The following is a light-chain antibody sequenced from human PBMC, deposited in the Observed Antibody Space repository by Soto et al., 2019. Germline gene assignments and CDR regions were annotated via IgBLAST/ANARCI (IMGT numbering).Light chain of an antibody. CDR2: DAS. V-gene: IGKV3-15*01. Sequence: EVVMTQSPATLPXXLXXXXTXXXRASQSVSSNVAWYQQRPGLAPRLLIYDASTRATGIPASFSGSGSGTEFTLTISSLQSEDFAVYYCQQYYDWPITFGQGTRLEIK. CDR3: QQYYDWPIT. J-gene: IGKJ5*01. CDR1: QSVSSN.